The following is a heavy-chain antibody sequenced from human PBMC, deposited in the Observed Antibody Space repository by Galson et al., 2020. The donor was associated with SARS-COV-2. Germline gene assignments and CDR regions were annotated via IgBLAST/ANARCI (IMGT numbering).Heavy chain of an antibody. Sequence: SETLSLTCTVSGGSISTTNYFWGWIRQHPGKGLEWIGTIYYSGTTYYNPSLRSRVTISVDTSKNQFSLKLNSVTAADTAVYYCAGRGGKGTTENFYLWGRGGLVAVSS. CDR3: AGRGGKGTTENFYL. V-gene: IGHV4-39*01. CDR1: GGSISTTNYF. D-gene: IGHD4-17*01. CDR2: IYYSGTT. J-gene: IGHJ2*01.